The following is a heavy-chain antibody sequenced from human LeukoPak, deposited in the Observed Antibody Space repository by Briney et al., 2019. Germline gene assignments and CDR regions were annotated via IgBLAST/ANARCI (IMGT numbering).Heavy chain of an antibody. D-gene: IGHD3-3*01. Sequence: SRTLSLTCAISGDSVSSNSAAWTWIRQSPSRGLEWLGRTYYRSKWYNDYAVSVKSRISINPDTSKNQFSLQMNSVTPEDTAVYYCARETDFGVVTNWGQGTLVTVSS. CDR1: GDSVSSNSAA. V-gene: IGHV6-1*01. CDR2: TYYRSKWYN. J-gene: IGHJ4*02. CDR3: ARETDFGVVTN.